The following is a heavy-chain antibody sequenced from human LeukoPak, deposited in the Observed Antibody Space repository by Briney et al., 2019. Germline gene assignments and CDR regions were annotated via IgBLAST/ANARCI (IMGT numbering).Heavy chain of an antibody. D-gene: IGHD3-22*01. Sequence: SETLSLTCTVSGGSISSYSWSWIRRPPGKELKGIGYIYYSGSTNYNPSLKSRITISVDTSKNQFSLKLSSVTAADTAVYYCAGQYYDSSEDYFDYWGQGTLVTVSS. CDR3: AGQYYDSSEDYFDY. V-gene: IGHV4-59*01. CDR2: IYYSGST. J-gene: IGHJ4*02. CDR1: GGSISSYS.